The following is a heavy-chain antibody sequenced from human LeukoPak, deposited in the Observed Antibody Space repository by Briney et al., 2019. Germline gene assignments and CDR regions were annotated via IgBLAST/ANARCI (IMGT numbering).Heavy chain of an antibody. J-gene: IGHJ4*02. Sequence: GGSLRLSCAASGFTFSSYSMNWVRQAPGKGLEWVSSISSSSSCIYYADSVKGRFTISRDNAKNSLYLQMNSLRAEDTAVYYCARDPPKDGYNPYYLDYWGQGTLVTVSS. D-gene: IGHD5-24*01. CDR3: ARDPPKDGYNPYYLDY. CDR1: GFTFSSYS. V-gene: IGHV3-21*01. CDR2: ISSSSSCI.